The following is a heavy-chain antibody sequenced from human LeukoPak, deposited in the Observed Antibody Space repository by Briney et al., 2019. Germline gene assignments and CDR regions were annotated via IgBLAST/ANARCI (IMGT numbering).Heavy chain of an antibody. J-gene: IGHJ6*03. Sequence: GGSLRLSCAASGFTFSSYSMNWVRQAPGKGLEWVSYISSSSSTIYYADSVKGRFTISRDNAKNSLSLQMNSLRAEDTAVYYCARSCGGDCYQMDYYYYMDVWGKGTTVTVSS. CDR3: ARSCGGDCYQMDYYYYMDV. CDR1: GFTFSSYS. CDR2: ISSSSSTI. D-gene: IGHD2-21*02. V-gene: IGHV3-48*01.